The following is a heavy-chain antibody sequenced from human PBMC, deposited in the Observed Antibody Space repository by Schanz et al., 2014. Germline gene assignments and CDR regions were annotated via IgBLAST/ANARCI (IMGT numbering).Heavy chain of an antibody. CDR2: IWYDGNNK. V-gene: IGHV3-33*06. CDR3: AKGVGEYYHYYGMDV. Sequence: VQLVESGGGLVQPGGSLRLSCAASGFTFSDHYMEWVRQAPGKGLEWVAVIWYDGNNKYYADSVKGRFTISRDNSKNTLSVQMNSLRAEDTAVYYCAKGVGEYYHYYGMDVWGQGTTVTVSS. CDR1: GFTFSDHY. D-gene: IGHD1-26*01. J-gene: IGHJ6*02.